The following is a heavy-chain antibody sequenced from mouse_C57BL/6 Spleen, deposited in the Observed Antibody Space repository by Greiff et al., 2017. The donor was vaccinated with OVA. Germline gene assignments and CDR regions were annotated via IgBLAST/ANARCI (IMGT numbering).Heavy chain of an antibody. Sequence: QVQLQQSGAELVKPGASVKMSCKASGYTFTSYWITWVKQRPGQGLEWIGDIYPGSGSTNYNEKFKSKATLTVDTSSSTAYMQLSSLTSEDSAVYYCARNYYGRERYWYFDVWGTGTTVTVSS. J-gene: IGHJ1*03. CDR2: IYPGSGST. D-gene: IGHD1-1*01. CDR3: ARNYYGRERYWYFDV. V-gene: IGHV1-55*01. CDR1: GYTFTSYW.